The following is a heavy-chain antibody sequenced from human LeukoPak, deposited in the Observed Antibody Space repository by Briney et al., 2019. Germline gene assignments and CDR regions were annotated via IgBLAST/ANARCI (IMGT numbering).Heavy chain of an antibody. Sequence: KAGGSLRLSCAASGFTFNTYAMSWVPQAPGKGLEWVSVISGSGGNSYYADSVKGRFTISRDNSKNTLYLQMNSLRAEDTAVYYCAKKLVGSYPFDYWGQGTLVTVSS. CDR2: ISGSGGNS. V-gene: IGHV3-23*01. D-gene: IGHD1-26*01. CDR1: GFTFNTYA. CDR3: AKKLVGSYPFDY. J-gene: IGHJ4*02.